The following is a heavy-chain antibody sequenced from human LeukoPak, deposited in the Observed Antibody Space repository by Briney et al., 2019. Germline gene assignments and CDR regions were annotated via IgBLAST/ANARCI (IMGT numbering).Heavy chain of an antibody. Sequence: GGSLRLSCAASGFSFSPYSMNWPRQAPGKGLEWVSYIDSSSGTIYYADSVRGRFTISGDNAKNSLYLQMNSLRAEDTAVYYCARVRSSYYYESSGYYHYDAFDIWGQGTMVTVSS. CDR3: ARVRSSYYYESSGYYHYDAFDI. CDR1: GFSFSPYS. J-gene: IGHJ3*02. CDR2: IDSSSGTI. D-gene: IGHD3-22*01. V-gene: IGHV3-48*01.